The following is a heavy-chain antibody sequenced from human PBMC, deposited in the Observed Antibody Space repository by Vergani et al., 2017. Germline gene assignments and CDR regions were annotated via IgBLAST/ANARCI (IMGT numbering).Heavy chain of an antibody. D-gene: IGHD4-23*01. CDR1: GFTFSSYA. V-gene: IGHV3-23*01. CDR3: AKDRGDYGGLRDDY. J-gene: IGHJ4*02. Sequence: EVQLLESGGGLVQPGGSLRLSCAASGFTFSSYAMSWVRQAPGKGLEWVSAISGSGGSTYYADSVKGRFTISRANSKNTLYLQMNSLRAEDTAVYYCAKDRGDYGGLRDDYWGQGTLVTVSS. CDR2: ISGSGGST.